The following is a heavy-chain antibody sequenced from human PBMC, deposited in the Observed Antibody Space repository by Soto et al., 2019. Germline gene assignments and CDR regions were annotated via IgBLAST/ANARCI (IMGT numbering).Heavy chain of an antibody. V-gene: IGHV4-59*12. D-gene: IGHD3-16*02. CDR1: GGSMSEYF. CDR3: ATIGVSGYLAV. J-gene: IGHJ6*02. CDR2: ISHSGST. Sequence: SETLSLTCTVSGGSMSEYFWSWIRQHPGKGLEWIGYISHSGSTDYNPSLKSRLSISGDTSKNHFSLTLTSVTAADAAVYYCATIGVSGYLAVWGQGTTVTVSS.